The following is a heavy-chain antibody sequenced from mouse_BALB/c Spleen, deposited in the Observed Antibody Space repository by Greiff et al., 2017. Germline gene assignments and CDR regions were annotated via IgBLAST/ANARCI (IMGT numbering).Heavy chain of an antibody. CDR2: IWAGGST. CDR1: GFSLTSYG. J-gene: IGHJ3*01. D-gene: IGHD2-4*01. Sequence: VKLMESGPGLVAPSQSLSITCTVSGFSLTSYGVHWVRQPPGKGLEWLGVIWAGGSTNYNSALMSRLSVSKDNSKSQVFLKMNSLQTDDTAMYYCASDYDYSWFAYWGQGTLVTVSA. CDR3: ASDYDYSWFAY. V-gene: IGHV2-9*02.